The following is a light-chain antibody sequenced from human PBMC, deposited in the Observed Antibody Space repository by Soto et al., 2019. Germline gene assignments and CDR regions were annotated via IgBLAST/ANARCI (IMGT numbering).Light chain of an antibody. J-gene: IGKJ1*01. Sequence: AIRMTQSPSSFSASTGDRVTITCRASQGISSDLAWYQQKPGKAPNLLIYAASTLQSGVPSRFSGSGSGTDFTLTIDCLQSEDFATYYCQQYYSYSWTLGQGTKV. CDR3: QQYYSYSWT. CDR1: QGISSD. CDR2: AAS. V-gene: IGKV1-8*01.